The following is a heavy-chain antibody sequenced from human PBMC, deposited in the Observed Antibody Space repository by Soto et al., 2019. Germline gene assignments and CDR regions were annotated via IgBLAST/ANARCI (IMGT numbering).Heavy chain of an antibody. D-gene: IGHD3-22*01. CDR1: GYSFTSYW. V-gene: IGHV5-51*01. Sequence: PGESLTISCKGSGYSFTSYWIGWVRQMPGKGLEWMGIIYPGDSDTRYSPSFQGQVTISADKSISTAYLQWSSLKASDTAMYYCARQLISRDSSGYYPYYGMDVWGQGTTVTVSS. J-gene: IGHJ6*02. CDR3: ARQLISRDSSGYYPYYGMDV. CDR2: IYPGDSDT.